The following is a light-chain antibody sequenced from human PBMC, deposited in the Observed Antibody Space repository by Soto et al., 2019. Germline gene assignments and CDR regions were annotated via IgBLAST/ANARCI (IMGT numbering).Light chain of an antibody. CDR1: QSVSSN. Sequence: EIVMTQSPATLSVSPGERATLSCRASQSVSSNLAWYQQKPGQAPRLLIYGASTRATGIPARFSGSGSGTEFTPTITSLLSKDFAVYCCQKYNNWPLWTCGRGTKVEIK. J-gene: IGKJ1*01. V-gene: IGKV3-15*01. CDR3: QKYNNWPLWT. CDR2: GAS.